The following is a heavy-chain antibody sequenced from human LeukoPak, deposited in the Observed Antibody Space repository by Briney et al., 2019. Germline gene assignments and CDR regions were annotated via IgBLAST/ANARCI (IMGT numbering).Heavy chain of an antibody. CDR2: ISGSGDST. J-gene: IGHJ4*02. CDR1: GFTFSSYA. D-gene: IGHD1-26*01. CDR3: ARSLLGGGSYTLDY. V-gene: IGHV3-23*01. Sequence: GGSLRLSCAASGFTFSSYAMSWVRQAPGKGLEWLSFISGSGDSTHYADSVKGRFTISRDNAKNSLYLQMNSLRAEDTAVYYCARSLLGGGSYTLDYWGQGTLVTVSS.